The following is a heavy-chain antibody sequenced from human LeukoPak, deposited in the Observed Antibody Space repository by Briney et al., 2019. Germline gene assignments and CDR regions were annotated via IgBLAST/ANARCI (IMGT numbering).Heavy chain of an antibody. CDR2: IKEDGSDK. D-gene: IGHD3-3*01. CDR3: ARDRWSAYTAWFDA. J-gene: IGHJ5*02. CDR1: GFTFSYYR. Sequence: PGGSLRLSCAASGFTFSYYRMSWVRQAPGKGLEWVANIKEDGSDKYYVDSVKGRFTISRDNAENSLFLQINTLRVDDTAVYYCARDRWSAYTAWFDAWGQGTLVTVSS. V-gene: IGHV3-7*01.